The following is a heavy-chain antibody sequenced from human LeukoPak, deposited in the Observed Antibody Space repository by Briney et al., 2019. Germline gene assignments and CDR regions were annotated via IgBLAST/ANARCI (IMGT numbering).Heavy chain of an antibody. CDR1: GGTFSSYA. J-gene: IGHJ4*02. CDR2: IIPIFGTA. CDR3: AREMATKAAPFDY. D-gene: IGHD5-24*01. V-gene: IGHV1-69*13. Sequence: ASVKVSCKASGGTFSSYAISWVRQAPGQGLEWMGGIIPIFGTANYAQKFQGRVTITADESTSTAYMELGSLRSEDTAVYYCAREMATKAAPFDYWGQGTLVTVSS.